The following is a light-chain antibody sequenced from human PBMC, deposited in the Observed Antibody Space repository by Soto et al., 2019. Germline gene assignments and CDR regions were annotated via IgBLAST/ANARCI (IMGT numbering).Light chain of an antibody. CDR2: EVS. CDR1: SSDVDDYNY. J-gene: IGLJ3*02. Sequence: QSALTQPPSASGSPGQSVTISCTGTSSDVDDYNYVSWYQQHPGKAPKLMIYEVSQRPSGVPDRFSGSKSGNTASLTVSGLQAEDEADYYCSSHAGSNSFLFGGGTQLTVL. CDR3: SSHAGSNSFL. V-gene: IGLV2-8*01.